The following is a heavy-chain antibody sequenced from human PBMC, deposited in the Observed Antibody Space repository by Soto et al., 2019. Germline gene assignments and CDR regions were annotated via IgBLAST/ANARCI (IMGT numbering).Heavy chain of an antibody. CDR1: GGTFSSYA. Sequence: SVKVSCKASGGTFSSYAISWVRQAPGQGLEWMGGIIPIFGTANYAQKFQGRVTITADESTSTAYMELSSLRSEDTAVYYCARYQGSYYYDSSGYLDYWGQGTLVTVSS. V-gene: IGHV1-69*13. D-gene: IGHD3-22*01. J-gene: IGHJ4*02. CDR3: ARYQGSYYYDSSGYLDY. CDR2: IIPIFGTA.